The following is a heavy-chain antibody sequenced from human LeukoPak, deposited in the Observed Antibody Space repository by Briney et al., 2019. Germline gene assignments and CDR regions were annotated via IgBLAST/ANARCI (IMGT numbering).Heavy chain of an antibody. D-gene: IGHD1-26*01. CDR3: ARASLAYFDY. V-gene: IGHV4-39*01. CDR1: GGSITSNNY. J-gene: IGHJ4*02. CDR2: IHYSINT. Sequence: SETLSLTCTVSGGSITSNNYWGWIRQPPGMGLEWIGTIHYSINTYYNPSLKIRLTISIDTSKNQFSLKLSSVTAADTAVYYCARASLAYFDYWGQGTLVTVSS.